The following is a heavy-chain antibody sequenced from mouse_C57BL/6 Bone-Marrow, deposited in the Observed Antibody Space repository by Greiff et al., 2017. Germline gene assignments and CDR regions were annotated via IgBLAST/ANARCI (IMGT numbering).Heavy chain of an antibody. V-gene: IGHV1-69*01. J-gene: IGHJ4*01. CDR2: IDPSDSYT. CDR1: GYTFTSYW. Sequence: QVQLQQPGAELVMPGASVKLSCKASGYTFTSYWMHWVKQRPGQGLEWIGEIDPSDSYTNYNQKFKGKSTLTVDKSSSTAYMQLSSLTSEDSAVYYCARSELLWLRRGYYYAMDYWGQGTSVTVSS. D-gene: IGHD2-2*01. CDR3: ARSELLWLRRGYYYAMDY.